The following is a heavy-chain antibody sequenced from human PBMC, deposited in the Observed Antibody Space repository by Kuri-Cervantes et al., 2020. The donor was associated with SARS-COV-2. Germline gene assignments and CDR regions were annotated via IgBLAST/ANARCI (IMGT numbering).Heavy chain of an antibody. V-gene: IGHV3-11*04. CDR3: ASSCSSTSCFRPQGKNFDY. CDR2: ISSSGSTI. Sequence: GESLKISCAASGFTVSSNYMSWVRQAPGKGLEWVSYISSSGSTIYYADSVKGRFTISRDNAKNSLYLQMNSLRAEDTAVYYCASSCSSTSCFRPQGKNFDYWGQGTLVTVSS. D-gene: IGHD2-2*01. J-gene: IGHJ4*02. CDR1: GFTVSSNY.